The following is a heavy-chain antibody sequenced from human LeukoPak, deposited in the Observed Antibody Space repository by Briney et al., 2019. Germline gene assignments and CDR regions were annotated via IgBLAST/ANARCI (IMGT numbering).Heavy chain of an antibody. D-gene: IGHD1-14*01. CDR2: LYRDGKT. Sequence: GGALRLSCAASGFTVITNDMTWVRQAPGRGLEWGSVLYRDGKTKYADSVQGRFTISRDNSKNNLYLETNSLSPDDTAVYYCARGVEPLAANTLAYWGQGTLVTVSS. CDR1: GFTVITND. J-gene: IGHJ4*02. V-gene: IGHV3-53*01. CDR3: ARGVEPLAANTLAY.